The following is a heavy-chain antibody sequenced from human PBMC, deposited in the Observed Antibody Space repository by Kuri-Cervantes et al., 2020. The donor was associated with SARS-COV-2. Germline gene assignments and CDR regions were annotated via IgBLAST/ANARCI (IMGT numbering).Heavy chain of an antibody. CDR3: ARGLIAASAGIYFDT. CDR2: IYTSGTT. Sequence: SETLSLTCTVSGDSMSSDSYYWSWIRQPAGKGLEWIGRIYTSGTTDYNPSLKSRVSMSLDTSRNRFSLTLHSVTGADTVVYFCARGLIAASAGIYFDTWGQGSLVTVSS. CDR1: GDSMSSDSYY. V-gene: IGHV4-61*02. J-gene: IGHJ4*02. D-gene: IGHD6-13*01.